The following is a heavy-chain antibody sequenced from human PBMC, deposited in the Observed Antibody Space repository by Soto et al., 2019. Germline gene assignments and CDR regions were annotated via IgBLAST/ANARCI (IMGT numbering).Heavy chain of an antibody. J-gene: IGHJ5*01. V-gene: IGHV4-39*01. Sequence: QLQLQDSGPGLVKPSETLSLTCTVAGGSISSSTYYWAWIRQPPGKGLEWIGSIFYSGNTYYNPSLKSRVSISVDTSKMQFSLKVISVTAADAAVYYCARQNRQPNIAATDLDSWGQGALVTVSS. D-gene: IGHD6-13*01. CDR1: GGSISSSTYY. CDR2: IFYSGNT. CDR3: ARQNRQPNIAATDLDS.